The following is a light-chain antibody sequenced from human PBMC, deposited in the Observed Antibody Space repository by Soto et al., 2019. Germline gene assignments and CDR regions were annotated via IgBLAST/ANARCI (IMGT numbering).Light chain of an antibody. CDR3: MQVLQIPVT. Sequence: DIVVTQSPLSLPVTPGEPASISCRSSQSILHSDGYNYLDWYLQKPGQSPQLLIQLGSMRASGVPDRFSGSVSGTDFTLKISRVEAEEVGVYYCMQVLQIPVTFGPGTKVDI. V-gene: IGKV2-28*01. CDR1: QSILHSDGYNY. J-gene: IGKJ3*01. CDR2: LGS.